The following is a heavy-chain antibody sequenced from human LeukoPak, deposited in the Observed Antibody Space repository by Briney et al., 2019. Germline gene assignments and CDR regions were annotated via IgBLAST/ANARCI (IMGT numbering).Heavy chain of an antibody. J-gene: IGHJ3*02. Sequence: GGSLRLSCAASGFTFSSYAMHWVRQAPGKGLEWVAVISYDGSNKYYADSVKGRFTISRDNSKNTLYLQMNSLRAEDTAVYYCARRGAVANAFDIWGQGTMVTVSS. D-gene: IGHD6-19*01. CDR1: GFTFSSYA. V-gene: IGHV3-30*04. CDR2: ISYDGSNK. CDR3: ARRGAVANAFDI.